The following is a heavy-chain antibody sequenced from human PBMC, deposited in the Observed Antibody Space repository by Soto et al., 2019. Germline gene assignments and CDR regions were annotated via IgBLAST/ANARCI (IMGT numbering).Heavy chain of an antibody. CDR1: GYTFIIYY. J-gene: IGHJ5*02. Sequence: ASVNVSCKASGYTFIIYYIHWVRQAPGQGLEWMAIINPMGGSTNYAQEFQGRVTLTSDTSTSTVYMELSSLRFEDTALFYCARDLAAGDLWGQGTLVTVSS. CDR3: ARDLAAGDL. CDR2: INPMGGST. V-gene: IGHV1-46*01. D-gene: IGHD6-13*01.